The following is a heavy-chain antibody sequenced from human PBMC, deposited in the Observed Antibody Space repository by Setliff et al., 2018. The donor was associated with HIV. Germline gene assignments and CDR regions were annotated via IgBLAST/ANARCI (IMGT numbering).Heavy chain of an antibody. CDR1: GDSISSSRSF. V-gene: IGHV4-39*07. D-gene: IGHD4-17*01. J-gene: IGHJ4*02. Sequence: SETLSLTCTVSGDSISSSRSFWGWIRQSPGKGLEWIGSIYFSGSVFYNPSLNSRVIISIDTSRNQFSLKLSSVTGADTAVYYCARHRKDDYFLTAYFDSLGQGALVTVSS. CDR2: IYFSGSV. CDR3: ARHRKDDYFLTAYFDS.